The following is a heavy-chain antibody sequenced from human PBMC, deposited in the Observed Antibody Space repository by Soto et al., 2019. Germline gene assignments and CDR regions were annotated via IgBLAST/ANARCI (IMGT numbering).Heavy chain of an antibody. CDR3: ARGRSQYNWNYQFDY. J-gene: IGHJ4*02. D-gene: IGHD1-7*01. Sequence: PSETPSLTCAVYGGSFSGYYWXRIRQPPGKGLEWIGEINHSGSTNYNPSLKSRVTISVDTSKNQFSLKLSSVTAADTAVYYCARGRSQYNWNYQFDYWGQGTLVTVSS. V-gene: IGHV4-34*01. CDR2: INHSGST. CDR1: GGSFSGYY.